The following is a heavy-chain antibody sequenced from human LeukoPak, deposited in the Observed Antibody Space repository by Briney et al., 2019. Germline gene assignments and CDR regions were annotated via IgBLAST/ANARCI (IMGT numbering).Heavy chain of an antibody. CDR1: GYTFTTHW. D-gene: IGHD6-13*01. V-gene: IGHV5-51*01. CDR3: ARQGRVAAAGDIDY. Sequence: GAPLKISCEASGYTFTTHWNACVRQPPGKELEWMGSLYPGDCDTRYNPSFQGQVTISADKSISTAYLQWRSLKASDPAMYYCARQGRVAAAGDIDYWGQGTLVTVSS. J-gene: IGHJ4*02. CDR2: LYPGDCDT.